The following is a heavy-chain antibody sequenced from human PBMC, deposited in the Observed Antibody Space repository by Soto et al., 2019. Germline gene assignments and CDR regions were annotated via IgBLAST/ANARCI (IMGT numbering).Heavy chain of an antibody. J-gene: IGHJ4*02. V-gene: IGHV1-18*01. Sequence: ASVKVSCKASGYTFTSYGISWVRQAPGQGLEWMGWISAYNGNTNYAQKLQGRVTMSTDTSTSTAYMELRSLRSDDTAVYYCARSPHYYGSGSSNPIDYWGQGTLVTVSS. CDR1: GYTFTSYG. CDR3: ARSPHYYGSGSSNPIDY. CDR2: ISAYNGNT. D-gene: IGHD3-10*01.